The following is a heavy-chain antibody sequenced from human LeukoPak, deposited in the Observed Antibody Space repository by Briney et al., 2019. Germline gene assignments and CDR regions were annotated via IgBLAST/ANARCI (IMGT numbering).Heavy chain of an antibody. Sequence: GGSLRLSCAASGFTFSTYDMNWVRQAPGKGLEWVSSIDSSSYNIYYADSVKGRFTISRDNAQSSVFLQMNSLRAKDTAVYYCARDLAYYYDRNYDWGQGTLVTVSS. CDR1: GFTFSTYD. CDR2: IDSSSYNI. CDR3: ARDLAYYYDRNYD. D-gene: IGHD3-22*01. V-gene: IGHV3-21*01. J-gene: IGHJ4*02.